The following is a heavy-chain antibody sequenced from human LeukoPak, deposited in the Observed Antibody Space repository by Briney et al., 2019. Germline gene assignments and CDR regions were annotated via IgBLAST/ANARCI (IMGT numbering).Heavy chain of an antibody. CDR3: ARDPPTYDSSGYEGRGFDY. CDR2: INPSGGST. D-gene: IGHD3-22*01. Sequence: ASVKVSCKASGYTFTSYYMHWVRQAPGQGLEWMGIINPSGGSTSYAQKFQGRVTMTRDTSTSTVYMELSSLRSEDTAVYYCARDPPTYDSSGYEGRGFDYWGQGTLVAVSS. V-gene: IGHV1-46*01. J-gene: IGHJ4*02. CDR1: GYTFTSYY.